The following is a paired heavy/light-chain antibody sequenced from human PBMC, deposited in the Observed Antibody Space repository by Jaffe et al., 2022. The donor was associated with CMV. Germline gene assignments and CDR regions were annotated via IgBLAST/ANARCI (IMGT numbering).Heavy chain of an antibody. CDR3: ARGRGKAADPQDQ. Sequence: EVQLAESGGGSVQTGGSLRLSCVASGFTISSYWMHWVRQAPGEGLLWVSRISIDGRDTSYADSVRGRFIISRDIAKNTLYLQMNSLRVDDTAVYYCARGRGKAADPQDQWGQGTLVTVSS. D-gene: IGHD6-13*01. V-gene: IGHV3-74*01. CDR2: ISIDGRDT. J-gene: IGHJ4*02. CDR1: GFTISSYW.
Light chain of an antibody. CDR3: QQYSSFPT. CDR2: KAS. V-gene: IGKV1-5*03. Sequence: DIQMTQSPSTLSASVGDRVTITCRASQGISSWLAWYQQKPGKAPKFLIYKASILESGVPSRFSGSGSGTEFTLTISSLQPDDFATYSCQQYSSFPTFGQGTKLEIK. J-gene: IGKJ2*01. CDR1: QGISSW.